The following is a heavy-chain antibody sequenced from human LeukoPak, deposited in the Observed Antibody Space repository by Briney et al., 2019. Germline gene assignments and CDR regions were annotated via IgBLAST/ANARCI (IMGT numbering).Heavy chain of an antibody. CDR2: IYYSGST. V-gene: IGHV4-39*07. D-gene: IGHD3-3*01. CDR1: GGSISSSSYY. CDR3: ARDFRIDFWSGYYIGGWFDY. J-gene: IGHJ4*02. Sequence: SETLSLTCTVSGGSISSSSYYWGWIRQPPGKGLEWIGSIYYSGSTYYNPSLKSRVTISVDTSKNQFSLKLSSVTAADTAVYYCARDFRIDFWSGYYIGGWFDYWGQGTLVTVSS.